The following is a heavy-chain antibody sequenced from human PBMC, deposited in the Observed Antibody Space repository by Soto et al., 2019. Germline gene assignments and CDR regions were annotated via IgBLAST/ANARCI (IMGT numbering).Heavy chain of an antibody. CDR3: ARDLRGYDFWSGYPGAGYYYYGVEV. Sequence: GGSLRLSCAASGFTSSSYSMNWVRQAPGKGLEWLSYISSSSSTIYYADSVKGRFTISRDNAKNSLYLQMNSLRDEDTAVYYCARDLRGYDFWSGYPGAGYYYYGVEVWGQGTTVTV. J-gene: IGHJ6*01. CDR1: GFTSSSYS. CDR2: ISSSSSTI. D-gene: IGHD3-3*01. V-gene: IGHV3-48*02.